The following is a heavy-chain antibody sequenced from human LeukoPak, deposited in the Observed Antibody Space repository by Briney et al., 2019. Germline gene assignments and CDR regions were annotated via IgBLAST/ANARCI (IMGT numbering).Heavy chain of an antibody. CDR1: GYTFTIFH. Sequence: ASVKVSCKASGYTFTIFHIHWVRQAPGQGFEWMGMINPSDSSTSYAQKFQGRVTMTSDRSTSTVAMDLSSLRSDDTAVYYCARESTFRLLRNVSDIWGQGTMVTVSS. CDR3: ARESTFRLLRNVSDI. V-gene: IGHV1-46*01. CDR2: INPSDSST. J-gene: IGHJ3*02. D-gene: IGHD5-12*01.